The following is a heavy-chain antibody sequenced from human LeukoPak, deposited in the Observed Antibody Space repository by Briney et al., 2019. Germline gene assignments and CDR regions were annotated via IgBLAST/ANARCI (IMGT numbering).Heavy chain of an antibody. CDR3: ATDPYYDSSGPSAGAFDI. V-gene: IGHV4-59*01. CDR1: GGSISSYY. Sequence: SETLSLTCTVSGGSISSYYWSWIRQPPGKGLEWIGYIYYSGSTNYKPSLKSRVTISVDTSKNQFSLKLSSVTAADTAVYYCATDPYYDSSGPSAGAFDIWGQGTMVTVSS. D-gene: IGHD3-22*01. J-gene: IGHJ3*02. CDR2: IYYSGST.